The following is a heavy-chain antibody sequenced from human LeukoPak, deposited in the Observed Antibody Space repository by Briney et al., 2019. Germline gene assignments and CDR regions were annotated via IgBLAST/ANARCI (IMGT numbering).Heavy chain of an antibody. D-gene: IGHD6-13*01. CDR1: GFTFSSYG. J-gene: IGHJ4*02. V-gene: IGHV3-30*02. CDR2: IRYDGSNK. Sequence: PGGSLRLSCAASGFTFSSYGMHWVRQAPGKGLEWVAFIRYDGSNKYYADSGKGRFTISRDNSKNTLYLQMNSLRAEDTAVYYCAKEPIAAAGIGGLDYWGQGTLVTVSS. CDR3: AKEPIAAAGIGGLDY.